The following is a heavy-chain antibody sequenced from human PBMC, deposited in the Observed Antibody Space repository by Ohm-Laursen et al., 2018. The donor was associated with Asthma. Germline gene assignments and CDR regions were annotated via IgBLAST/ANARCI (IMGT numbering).Heavy chain of an antibody. Sequence: SQTLSLTCTVSGDSISSGNNYWSCIRQHPENGLEWIGYVYYSGITYSNPSLRSRVSISLNTSKYQFSLKLSLVTAADTAVYYCARGSFFYESTGYYFSDHWGQGALVTVSS. CDR2: VYYSGIT. D-gene: IGHD3-22*01. V-gene: IGHV4-31*03. CDR3: ARGSFFYESTGYYFSDH. J-gene: IGHJ4*02. CDR1: GDSISSGNNY.